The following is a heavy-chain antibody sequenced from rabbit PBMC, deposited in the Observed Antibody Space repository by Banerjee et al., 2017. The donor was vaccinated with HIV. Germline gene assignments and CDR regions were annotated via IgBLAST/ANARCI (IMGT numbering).Heavy chain of an antibody. V-gene: IGHV1S40*01. Sequence: QSLEESGGGLVKPEGSLTLTCKASGFDLSIYYMCWVRQAPGKGLEWIACINTSSGNTVYASWAKGRFTISKTSSTTVTLQMTSLTAADTATYFCARDYVGSDYAYDFDLWGQGTLVTVS. J-gene: IGHJ4*01. CDR2: INTSSGNT. D-gene: IGHD6-1*01. CDR3: ARDYVGSDYAYDFDL. CDR1: GFDLSIYY.